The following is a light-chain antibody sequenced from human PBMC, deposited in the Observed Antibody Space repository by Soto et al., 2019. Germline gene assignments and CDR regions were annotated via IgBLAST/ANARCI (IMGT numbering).Light chain of an antibody. Sequence: QSVLTQPPSVSAAPGQKVTISCSGSSSNIGNNDVSWYQQLSGTAPKLLIYENNKRPSGIPDPFSGSKSGPSATLGITGLQTGEEADYYCGTWDSSLSAYVFGTGTKVTVL. J-gene: IGLJ1*01. CDR3: GTWDSSLSAYV. CDR1: SSNIGNND. CDR2: ENN. V-gene: IGLV1-51*02.